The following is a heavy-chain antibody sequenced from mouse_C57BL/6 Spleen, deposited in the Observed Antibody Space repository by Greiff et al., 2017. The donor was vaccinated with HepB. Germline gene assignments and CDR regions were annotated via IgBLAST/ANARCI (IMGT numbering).Heavy chain of an antibody. V-gene: IGHV1-52*01. D-gene: IGHD2-4*01. CDR3: ARWDYGGVYALDY. CDR2: IDPSDSDT. Sequence: QVQLQQPGAELVRPGSSVKLSCKASGYTFTSYWMPWVKQRPIQGLEWIGNIDPSDSDTHYNQKFKDKATLTVDTSSSTAYMLLSSLTSEDSAVYCCARWDYGGVYALDYWGKGTSVTVSS. J-gene: IGHJ4*01. CDR1: GYTFTSYW.